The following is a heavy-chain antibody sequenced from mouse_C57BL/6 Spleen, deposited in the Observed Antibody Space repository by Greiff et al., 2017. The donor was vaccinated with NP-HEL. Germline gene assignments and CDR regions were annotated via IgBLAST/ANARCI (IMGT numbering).Heavy chain of an antibody. CDR1: GYAFTNYL. Sequence: QVQLQQSGAELVRPGTSVKVSCKASGYAFTNYLIEWVKQRPGQGLEWIGVINPGSGGTNYNEKFKGKATLTVDKSSSTAYMQLSSLTSEDSAVYFCAREGTDYYAMDYWGQGTSVTVSS. J-gene: IGHJ4*01. V-gene: IGHV1-54*01. CDR2: INPGSGGT. D-gene: IGHD4-1*01. CDR3: AREGTDYYAMDY.